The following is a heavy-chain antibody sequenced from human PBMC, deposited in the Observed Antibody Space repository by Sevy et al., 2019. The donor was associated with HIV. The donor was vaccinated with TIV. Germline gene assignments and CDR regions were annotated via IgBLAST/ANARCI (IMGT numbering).Heavy chain of an antibody. CDR3: ARDHYYTIDY. CDR2: IHSDGST. D-gene: IGHD3-3*01. Sequence: GGSLRLSCAASGFSFSTSWMHWVRQVPGKGLVWVSRIHSDGSTIYADSVKGRFTISSDNAKNTLYLQLNSLRAEDMDIYYCARDHYYTIDYWGQGTLVTVSS. J-gene: IGHJ4*02. V-gene: IGHV3-74*01. CDR1: GFSFSTSW.